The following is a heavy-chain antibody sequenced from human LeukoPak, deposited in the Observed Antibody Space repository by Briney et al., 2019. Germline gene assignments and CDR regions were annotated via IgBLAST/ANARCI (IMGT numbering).Heavy chain of an antibody. CDR2: IIPIFGTA. CDR1: GGTFSSYA. D-gene: IGHD1-26*01. CDR3: ARDMRSYGDYHYYGMDV. V-gene: IGHV1-69*13. Sequence: SVTVSCKASGGTFSSYAISWVRQAPGQGLEWMGGIIPIFGTANYAQKFQGRVTITADESTSTAYMELSSLRSEDTAVYYCARDMRSYGDYHYYGMDVWGQGTTVTVSS. J-gene: IGHJ6*02.